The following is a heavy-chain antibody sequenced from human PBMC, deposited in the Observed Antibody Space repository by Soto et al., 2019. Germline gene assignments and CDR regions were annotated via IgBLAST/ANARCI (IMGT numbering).Heavy chain of an antibody. J-gene: IGHJ3*01. V-gene: IGHV1-69*06. CDR3: ARVLTIQLWKNAVDL. D-gene: IGHD5-18*01. CDR1: GGTFSSYV. Sequence: QVQLVQSGAEVKKPGSSVKVSCTASGGTFSSYVVSWVRQAPGPGLEWMGGITPIFNTANYAQKFQGRVTITANKSTSTALMALSSLRSEDTAAYCCARVLTIQLWKNAVDLWGQGTMVTVSS. CDR2: ITPIFNTA.